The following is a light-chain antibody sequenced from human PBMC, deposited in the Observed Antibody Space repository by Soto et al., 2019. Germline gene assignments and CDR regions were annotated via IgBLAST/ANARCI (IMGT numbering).Light chain of an antibody. V-gene: IGKV1-9*01. Sequence: IQLTQSPSSLSASVGDRVTITCRASQGISSYLAWYQQKPGKAPKLLIYAASTLQSGVPSRFSGGGSGTDFTLTISSLQPEDFATYYCQQLNSFTFGPGTKVDIK. CDR2: AAS. CDR3: QQLNSFT. CDR1: QGISSY. J-gene: IGKJ3*01.